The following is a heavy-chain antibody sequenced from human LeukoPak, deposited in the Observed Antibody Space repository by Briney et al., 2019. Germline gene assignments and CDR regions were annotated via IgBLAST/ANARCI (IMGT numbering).Heavy chain of an antibody. CDR2: ISYDGSNK. Sequence: GGSLRLSCAASGFTFSSYGMHWVRQAPGKGLEWVAAISYDGSNKYYADSVKGRFTISRDNSKNTLYLQMNSLRAEDTAVYYCAKDSGMLNYYGMDVWGQGTTVTVSS. D-gene: IGHD3-16*01. CDR1: GFTFSSYG. V-gene: IGHV3-30*18. J-gene: IGHJ6*02. CDR3: AKDSGMLNYYGMDV.